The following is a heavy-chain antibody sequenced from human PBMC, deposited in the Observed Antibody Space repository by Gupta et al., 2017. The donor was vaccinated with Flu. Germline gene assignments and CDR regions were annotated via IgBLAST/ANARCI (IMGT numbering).Heavy chain of an antibody. CDR1: GGSISSSSYY. Sequence: QLHLQESGPGLVKPSETLSLTCTVSGGSISSSSYYWGWIRQPPGKGLEWIGSIYYSGTTHYNPSLFSRVTMSVDTSTNQFSLRLSSVTAADTAVYYCARQDIVVVAAALPHFDYWGQGTLVTVSS. D-gene: IGHD2-2*01. CDR3: ARQDIVVVAAALPHFDY. J-gene: IGHJ4*02. CDR2: IYYSGTT. V-gene: IGHV4-39*01.